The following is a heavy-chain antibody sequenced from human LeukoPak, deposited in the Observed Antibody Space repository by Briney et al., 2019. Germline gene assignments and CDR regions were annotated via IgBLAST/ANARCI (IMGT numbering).Heavy chain of an antibody. J-gene: IGHJ3*02. Sequence: PGGSLRLSCVASGFTFSSYSMNWVRQAPGKGLEWVSSISSSSSYIYYADSVKGRFTISRDNAKNSLYLQMNSLRAEDTAVYYCARVPPPPDDAFDIWGQGTMVTVSS. CDR3: ARVPPPPDDAFDI. CDR1: GFTFSSYS. CDR2: ISSSSSYI. V-gene: IGHV3-21*01.